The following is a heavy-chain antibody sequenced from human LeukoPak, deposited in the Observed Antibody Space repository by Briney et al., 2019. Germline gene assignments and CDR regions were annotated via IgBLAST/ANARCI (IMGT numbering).Heavy chain of an antibody. D-gene: IGHD6-13*01. J-gene: IGHJ6*03. CDR1: GFTFSRYS. V-gene: IGHV4-34*01. CDR2: INHSGST. CDR3: ARTTEAHSWRTRYYDYYMDV. Sequence: PGGSLRLSCAASGFTFSRYSMNWIRQPPGKGLEWIGEINHSGSTNYNPSLKSRVTILLDTSKNQFSLKLSSVTAADTAVYYCARTTEAHSWRTRYYDYYMDVWGKGTTVTVSS.